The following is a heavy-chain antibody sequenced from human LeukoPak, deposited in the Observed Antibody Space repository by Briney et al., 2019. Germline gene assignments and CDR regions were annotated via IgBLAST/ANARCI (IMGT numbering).Heavy chain of an antibody. V-gene: IGHV4-4*07. CDR2: IYTSGST. D-gene: IGHD1-20*01. J-gene: IGHJ4*02. CDR3: ARVTGRDMYYFDY. CDR1: GGSISSYY. Sequence: PSETLSLTCTVSGGSISSYYWSWIRQPPGKGLEWIGRIYTSGSTNYNPSLKSRVTMSVDTSKNQLSLKLSSVTAADTAVYYCARVTGRDMYYFDYWDQGTLVTVSS.